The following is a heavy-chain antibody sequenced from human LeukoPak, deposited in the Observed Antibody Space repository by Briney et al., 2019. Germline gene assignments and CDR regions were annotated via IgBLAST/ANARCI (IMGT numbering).Heavy chain of an antibody. CDR2: MNPNSGNT. CDR1: GYTFTSYD. V-gene: IGHV1-8*01. Sequence: ASVKVSCKASGYTFTSYDINWVRQATGQGLEWMGWMNPNSGNTGYAQKFQGRVTMTRNTSISTAYMELSGLRSEDTAVYYCAKNVRDTGTFDYWGQGTLVTVSS. CDR3: AKNVRDTGTFDY. J-gene: IGHJ4*02.